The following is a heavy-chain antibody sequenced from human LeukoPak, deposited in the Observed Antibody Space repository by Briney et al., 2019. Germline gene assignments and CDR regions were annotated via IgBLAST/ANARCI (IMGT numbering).Heavy chain of an antibody. J-gene: IGHJ4*02. D-gene: IGHD3-10*01. CDR1: GFTFSSYA. CDR3: AKDITYYYGSGSYGGFDY. V-gene: IGHV3-23*01. CDR2: ISGSGGST. Sequence: GSLRLSCAASGFTFSSYAMSWVRQAPGKGLEWVSAISGSGGSTYYADSVKGRFTISRDNSKNTLYLQMNSQRAEDTAVYYCAKDITYYYGSGSYGGFDYWGQGTLVTVSS.